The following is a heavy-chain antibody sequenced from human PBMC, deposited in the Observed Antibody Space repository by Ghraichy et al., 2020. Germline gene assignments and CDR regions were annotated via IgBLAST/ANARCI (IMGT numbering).Heavy chain of an antibody. V-gene: IGHV4-39*01. CDR1: GGSISSSSYY. CDR3: ARRARGLATGAFDI. D-gene: IGHD6-25*01. J-gene: IGHJ3*02. Sequence: SETLSLTCTVSGGSISSSSYYWDWIRQPPGKGLEWIGNIYYSGSTYYNPSLRSRVTISVDTSKNQFSLRLSSVTAADTAVYYCARRARGLATGAFDIWGQGTMVTVSS. CDR2: IYYSGST.